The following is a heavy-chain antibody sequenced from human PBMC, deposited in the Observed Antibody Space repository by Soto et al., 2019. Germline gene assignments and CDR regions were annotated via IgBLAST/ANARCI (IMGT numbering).Heavy chain of an antibody. J-gene: IGHJ4*02. CDR2: ISAYNGNT. CDR1: GGTFSSYA. D-gene: IGHD3-22*01. Sequence: QVQLVQSGAEVKKPGSSVKVSCKASGGTFSSYAISWVRQAPGQGLEWMGGISAYNGNTNYAQKLQGRVTMTTDTSTSTAYMELRSLRSDDTAVYYCARDPDSSGYTPFLFYWGQGTLVTVSS. V-gene: IGHV1-18*01. CDR3: ARDPDSSGYTPFLFY.